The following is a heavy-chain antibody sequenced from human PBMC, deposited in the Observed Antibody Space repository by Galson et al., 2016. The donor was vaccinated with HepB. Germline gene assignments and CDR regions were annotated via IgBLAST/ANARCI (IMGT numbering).Heavy chain of an antibody. Sequence: SLRLSCAASGFTFNNYWMSWVRQAPWKGLEWVANIKQNGREKAYVDSVKGRFTISSDNAKNSLCLQMNSLRAEDTAVYYCAREGYGGFDCWGQGDLVTVSS. CDR2: IKQNGREK. CDR3: AREGYGGFDC. V-gene: IGHV3-7*03. J-gene: IGHJ4*02. D-gene: IGHD4-23*01. CDR1: GFTFNNYW.